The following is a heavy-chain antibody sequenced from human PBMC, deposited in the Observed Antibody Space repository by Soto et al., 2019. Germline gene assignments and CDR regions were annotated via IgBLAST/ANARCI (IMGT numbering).Heavy chain of an antibody. Sequence: PSETLSLTCVVYGGSFSDYYWSWIRQPPGKGLEWIGEISHSGSTNYSPSRKSRVAMSVDTPKKQFSLKLSSVTAADTAVYYCARTPYDSSGYYFDYWGEGTLVTVSS. D-gene: IGHD3-22*01. J-gene: IGHJ4*02. CDR3: ARTPYDSSGYYFDY. CDR1: GGSFSDYY. CDR2: ISHSGST. V-gene: IGHV4-34*01.